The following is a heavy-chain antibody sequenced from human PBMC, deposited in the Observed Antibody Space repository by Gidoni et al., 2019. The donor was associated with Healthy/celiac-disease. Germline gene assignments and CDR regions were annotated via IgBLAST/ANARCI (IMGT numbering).Heavy chain of an antibody. CDR2: ISGSGGST. D-gene: IGHD3-22*01. J-gene: IGHJ4*02. CDR1: GFTCSSYA. V-gene: IGHV3-23*01. Sequence: EVQLLESGGGLVQPGGSLRLSCAASGFTCSSYARSWVSQDPGKGLEWISAISGSGGSTYYADSVKGRFTISIDNAKNTLYLQMNSLRAEDTAVYYCAKDTYYYDSSGYIYYFDYWGQGTLVTVSS. CDR3: AKDTYYYDSSGYIYYFDY.